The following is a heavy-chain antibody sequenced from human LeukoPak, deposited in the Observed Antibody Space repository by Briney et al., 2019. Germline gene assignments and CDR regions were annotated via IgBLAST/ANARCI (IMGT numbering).Heavy chain of an antibody. CDR1: GFTFSSYG. CDR3: TRSLYSGTNSDY. J-gene: IGHJ4*02. V-gene: IGHV3-30*03. D-gene: IGHD1-26*01. Sequence: GGSLRLSCAASGFTFSSYGMHWVRQAPGKGLEWVAVISYDGSNKYYADSVKGRFTISRDNSKNTLYLQMNSLRAEDTAVYYCTRSLYSGTNSDYWGQGTLVTVSS. CDR2: ISYDGSNK.